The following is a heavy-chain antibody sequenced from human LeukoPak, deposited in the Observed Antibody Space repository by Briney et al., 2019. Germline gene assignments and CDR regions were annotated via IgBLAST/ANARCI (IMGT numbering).Heavy chain of an antibody. J-gene: IGHJ4*02. D-gene: IGHD6-19*01. CDR3: ARHRSVAGQDYFDY. CDR2: GYYSGRT. CDR1: GGSISSSTYY. Sequence: PSETLSFTCTVSGGSISSSTYYWGWIRQPPGKGLGWIGSGYYSGRTYYNPSLKSGVTISVDTSKNQFSLKLSSGTAADTAVYYCARHRSVAGQDYFDYWGQGTLVTVSS. V-gene: IGHV4-39*01.